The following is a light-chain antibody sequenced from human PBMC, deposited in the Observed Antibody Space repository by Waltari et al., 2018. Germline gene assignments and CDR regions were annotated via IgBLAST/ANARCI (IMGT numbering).Light chain of an antibody. CDR3: QQRSNWPLT. CDR1: QSVSSY. Sequence: EIVLTQSPATLSLSPGERATLSCRASQSVSSYLAWYQQKPGQAPRLLIYDASNRATGIAARFSGSGSGTDFTLTISSLEPEDFAGYYCQQRSNWPLTFGPGTKVDIK. J-gene: IGKJ3*01. CDR2: DAS. V-gene: IGKV3-11*01.